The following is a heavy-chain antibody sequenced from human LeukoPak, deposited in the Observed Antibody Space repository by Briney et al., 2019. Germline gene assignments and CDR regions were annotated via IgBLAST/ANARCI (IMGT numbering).Heavy chain of an antibody. V-gene: IGHV3-30*03. D-gene: IGHD6-19*01. CDR1: GFTFSNYG. Sequence: PGRSLRLSCVASGFTFSNYGMQWVRQAPGKGLEWVAIILYDGSNIDYADSVKGRFTISRDNSKNTLYLQMNSLTTEDTAVYYCARKQQWRATIDYWGQGTLVTVSS. CDR3: ARKQQWRATIDY. J-gene: IGHJ4*02. CDR2: ILYDGSNI.